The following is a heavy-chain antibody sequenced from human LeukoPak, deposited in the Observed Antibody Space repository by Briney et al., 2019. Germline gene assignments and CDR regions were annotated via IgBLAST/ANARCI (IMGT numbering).Heavy chain of an antibody. CDR2: INPNSGGT. CDR3: ASTLQYYYDSSGYPDGFDI. Sequence: ASVKVSCKASGYTFTGYYMHWVRQAPGQGLEWMGWINPNSGGTNCAQKFQGRVTMTRDTSISTAYMELSRLRSDDTAVYYCASTLQYYYDSSGYPDGFDIWGQGTMVTVSS. D-gene: IGHD3-22*01. J-gene: IGHJ3*02. CDR1: GYTFTGYY. V-gene: IGHV1-2*02.